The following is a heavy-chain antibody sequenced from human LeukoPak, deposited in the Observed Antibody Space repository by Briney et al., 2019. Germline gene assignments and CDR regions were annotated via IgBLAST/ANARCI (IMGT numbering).Heavy chain of an antibody. CDR1: GFTFSSYA. J-gene: IGHJ4*02. V-gene: IGHV3-23*01. Sequence: RGSLRLSCAASGFTFSSYAMSWVRQAPGKGLEWVSAISGSGGSTYYADSVKGRFTISRDNSKNTLYLQMNSLRAEDTAVYYCAMKGIAVAGTADYWGQGTLVTVSS. CDR2: ISGSGGST. D-gene: IGHD6-19*01. CDR3: AMKGIAVAGTADY.